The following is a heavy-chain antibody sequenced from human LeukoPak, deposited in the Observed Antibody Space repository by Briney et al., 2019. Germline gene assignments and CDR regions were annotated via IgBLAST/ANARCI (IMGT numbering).Heavy chain of an antibody. CDR3: AKARYYYDSSGPHWYFDL. J-gene: IGHJ2*01. CDR1: GFTFSSYG. CDR2: ISGSGGST. V-gene: IGHV3-23*01. Sequence: GSLRLSCAASGFTFSSYGMSWVRQAPGKGLEWVSAISGSGGSTYYADSVKGRFTISRDNSKNTLYLQMNSLRAEDTAVYYCAKARYYYDSSGPHWYFDLWGRGTLVTVSS. D-gene: IGHD3-22*01.